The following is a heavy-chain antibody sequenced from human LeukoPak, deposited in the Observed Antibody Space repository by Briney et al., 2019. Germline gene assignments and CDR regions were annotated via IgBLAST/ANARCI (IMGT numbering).Heavy chain of an antibody. CDR1: GFTSSSYS. CDR2: ISSSSSYI. D-gene: IGHD6-19*01. Sequence: PGGSLRLSCAASGFTSSSYSMNWVRQAPGKGLEWVSSISSSSSYIYYADSVKGRFTISRDNAKNSLYLQMNSLRAEDTAVYYCARDSRRVAGFDYWGQGTLVTVSS. J-gene: IGHJ4*02. V-gene: IGHV3-21*01. CDR3: ARDSRRVAGFDY.